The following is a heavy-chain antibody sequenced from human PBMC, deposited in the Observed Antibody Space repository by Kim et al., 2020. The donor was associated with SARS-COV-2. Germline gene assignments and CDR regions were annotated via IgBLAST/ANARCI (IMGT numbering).Heavy chain of an antibody. D-gene: IGHD6-13*01. V-gene: IGHV4-4*02. CDR3: ARSAAAPRLFDY. Sequence: NDNPSLKSRVTISVDKSKNQFSLKLSSVAAADTAVYYCARSAAAPRLFDYWGQGTLVTVSS. J-gene: IGHJ4*02.